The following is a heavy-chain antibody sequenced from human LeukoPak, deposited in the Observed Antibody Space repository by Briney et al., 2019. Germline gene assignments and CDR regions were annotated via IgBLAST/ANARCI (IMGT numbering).Heavy chain of an antibody. D-gene: IGHD3-3*01. CDR2: ISAYNGNT. Sequence: ASVKVSCKASGYTFTSYGISWVRQAPGQGLEWMGWISAYNGNTNYAQKLQGRVTMTTDTSTSTAYMELRSLRSDDTAVYYCARDRGITIFGVALDASDIWGQGTMVTVSS. V-gene: IGHV1-18*01. CDR3: ARDRGITIFGVALDASDI. J-gene: IGHJ3*02. CDR1: GYTFTSYG.